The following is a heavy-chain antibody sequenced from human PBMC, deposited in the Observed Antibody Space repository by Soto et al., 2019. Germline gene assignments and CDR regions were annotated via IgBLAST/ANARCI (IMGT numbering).Heavy chain of an antibody. CDR3: ASLNYAFSSGYGSHYYYGMDV. V-gene: IGHV4-59*01. D-gene: IGHD3-3*01. J-gene: IGHJ6*02. Sequence: NPSETLSLTCTVSGGSISSYYWSWIRQPPGKGLEWIGYIYYSGSTNYNPSLKSRVTISVDTSKNQFSLKLSSVTAADTAVYYCASLNYAFSSGYGSHYYYGMDVWGQGTTATVSS. CDR2: IYYSGST. CDR1: GGSISSYY.